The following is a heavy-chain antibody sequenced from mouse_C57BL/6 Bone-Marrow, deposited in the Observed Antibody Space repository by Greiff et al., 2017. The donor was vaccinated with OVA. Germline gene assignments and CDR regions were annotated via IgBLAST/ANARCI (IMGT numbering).Heavy chain of an antibody. D-gene: IGHD1-1*01. V-gene: IGHV5-6*01. CDR1: GFTFSSYG. Sequence: EVKLVESGGDLVKPGGSLKLSCAASGFTFSSYGMSWVRQTPDKRLEWVATISSGGSYTYYPDSVKGRFTISRDNAKNTLYLQMSSLKSEDTAMYYCARQRITTVVAADYWGQGTTLTVSS. CDR3: ARQRITTVVAADY. CDR2: ISSGGSYT. J-gene: IGHJ2*01.